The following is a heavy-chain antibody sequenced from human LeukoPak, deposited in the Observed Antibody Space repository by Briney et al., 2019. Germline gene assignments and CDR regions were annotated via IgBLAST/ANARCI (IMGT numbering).Heavy chain of an antibody. J-gene: IGHJ4*02. Sequence: PGGSLTLSCAASGFTFSSYEMNWVRQAPGKGLEWVSYISSSCSTLSYADFVKGRFTISRDNAKNSLYLQMNSLRAEDTAVYYCTRDSWIQVWTQIDYWGQGALVTVAS. V-gene: IGHV3-48*03. CDR1: GFTFSSYE. D-gene: IGHD5-18*01. CDR2: ISSSCSTL. CDR3: TRDSWIQVWTQIDY.